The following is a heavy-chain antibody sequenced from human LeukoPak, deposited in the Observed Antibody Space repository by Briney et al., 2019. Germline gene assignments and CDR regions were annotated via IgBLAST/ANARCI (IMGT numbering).Heavy chain of an antibody. V-gene: IGHV4-4*02. CDR1: GFTFSNAG. CDR3: ARERREQLLPPYTRSVTYFDF. CDR2: INHSGST. D-gene: IGHD2-2*01. J-gene: IGHJ4*02. Sequence: GSLRLSCTASGFTFSNAGMNWVRQAPGKGLEWIGEINHSGSTNYNPSLKSRVTISVDTSKNQFSLKLSSVTAADTAVYYCARERREQLLPPYTRSVTYFDFWGQGSLVTVSS.